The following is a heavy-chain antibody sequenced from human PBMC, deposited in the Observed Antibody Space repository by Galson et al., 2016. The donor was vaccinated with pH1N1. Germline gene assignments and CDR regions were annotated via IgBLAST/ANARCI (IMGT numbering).Heavy chain of an antibody. J-gene: IGHJ4*02. Sequence: LSLTCAVSGGSISSRNWWSWVRQPPGQGLEWIGEIYHIGGTNFNPSLKSRVTISLDKSKNHFSLNLASVTAADTAVYYCARDSEYSGHEGFHWAQGTLVIVSS. V-gene: IGHV4-4*02. CDR2: IYHIGGT. CDR3: ARDSEYSGHEGFH. CDR1: GGSISSRNW. D-gene: IGHD5-12*01.